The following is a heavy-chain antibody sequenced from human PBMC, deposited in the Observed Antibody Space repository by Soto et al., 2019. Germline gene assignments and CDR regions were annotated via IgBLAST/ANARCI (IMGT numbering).Heavy chain of an antibody. D-gene: IGHD5-12*01. V-gene: IGHV3-11*05. CDR1: GFTFSDYY. CDR2: ISSSSSYT. CDR3: ARDHHRYSGYDYVDY. Sequence: QVQLVESGGGLVKPGGSLRLFCAASGFTFSDYYMSWIRQAPGKGLEWVSYISSSSSYTNYADSVKGRFTISRDNAKNSLYPQMNSLRAEDTAVYYCARDHHRYSGYDYVDYWGQGTLVTVSS. J-gene: IGHJ4*02.